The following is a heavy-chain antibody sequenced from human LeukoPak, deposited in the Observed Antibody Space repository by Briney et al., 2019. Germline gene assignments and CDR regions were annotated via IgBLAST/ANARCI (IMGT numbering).Heavy chain of an antibody. Sequence: KTSETLSLTCTVSDGSITNFDWSWVRQPPGKGLEFIGYVHYSGTANYNPSLRSRVTISIDTSKKHFFLKLSSVTAADTAVYYCARLRPRGNNFDYWGQGTLVTVSS. CDR3: ARLRPRGNNFDY. V-gene: IGHV4-59*08. J-gene: IGHJ4*02. CDR2: VHYSGTA. D-gene: IGHD4-23*01. CDR1: DGSITNFD.